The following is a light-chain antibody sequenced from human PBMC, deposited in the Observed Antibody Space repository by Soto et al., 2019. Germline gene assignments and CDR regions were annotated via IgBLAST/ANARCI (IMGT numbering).Light chain of an antibody. Sequence: KSATTLSASVGDRATITCRASQGISRYLAWYQQKPGKAPKVLIYAASNLQSGVPSRFSGSGSGTDFTLTISSLQPEDFATYYCLKYNSYPCTFGQGTKVDIK. V-gene: IGKV1-27*01. CDR1: QGISRY. CDR2: AAS. CDR3: LKYNSYPCT. J-gene: IGKJ1*01.